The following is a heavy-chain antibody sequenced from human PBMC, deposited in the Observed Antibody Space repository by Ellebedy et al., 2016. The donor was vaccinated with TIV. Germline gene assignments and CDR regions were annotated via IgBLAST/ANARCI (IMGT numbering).Heavy chain of an antibody. J-gene: IGHJ4*02. CDR3: TTAYGDYFDY. Sequence: GESLKISCAASGFTFSSYAMSWVRQAPGKGLEWVGRIKSKTDGGTTDYAAPVKGRFTISRDDSKNTLYLQMNSLKTEDTAVYYCTTAYGDYFDYWGQGTLVTVSS. CDR1: GFTFSSYA. CDR2: IKSKTDGGTT. V-gene: IGHV3-15*01. D-gene: IGHD4-17*01.